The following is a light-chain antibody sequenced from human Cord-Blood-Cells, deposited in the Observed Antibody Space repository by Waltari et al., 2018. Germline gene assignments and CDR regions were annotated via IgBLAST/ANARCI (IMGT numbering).Light chain of an antibody. CDR1: SSDVGGYNY. V-gene: IGLV2-14*01. CDR3: SSYPSSSTLHVV. CDR2: EVS. Sequence: QSALTQPASVSGSPGQSITISCTGTSSDVGGYNYVSWYQQHPGKAPKLMIYEVSNRPSGVFYRFSGPKSGNTASLTTSGLQAEDEADYYCSSYPSSSTLHVVFGGGTKLTAL. J-gene: IGLJ2*01.